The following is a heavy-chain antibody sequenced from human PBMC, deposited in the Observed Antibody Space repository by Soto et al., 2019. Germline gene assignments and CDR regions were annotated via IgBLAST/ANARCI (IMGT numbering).Heavy chain of an antibody. D-gene: IGHD6-6*01. CDR2: ISAYNGDT. CDR1: GYTFTNYG. CDR3: ERVRQIVGYSYSDMDV. Sequence: QVQLLQSGAEVKKPGASVKVSCKASGYTFTNYGLTWVRQAPGQGLEWMGWISAYNGDTHYTQKLQGRVTMTTDTSTSTAYMELRGLRSDATAVYYCERVRQIVGYSYSDMDVWGKGTTVTVSS. V-gene: IGHV1-18*01. J-gene: IGHJ6*03.